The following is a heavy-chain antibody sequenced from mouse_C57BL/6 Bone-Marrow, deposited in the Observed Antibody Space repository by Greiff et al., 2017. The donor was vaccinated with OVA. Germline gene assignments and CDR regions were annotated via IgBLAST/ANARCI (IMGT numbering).Heavy chain of an antibody. CDR1: GYSITSGYY. J-gene: IGHJ4*01. D-gene: IGHD5-5*01. V-gene: IGHV3-6*01. CDR2: ISYDGSN. CDR3: ARDYPYAMDY. Sequence: ESGPGLVKPSQSLSLTCSVTGYSITSGYYWNWIRQFPGNKLEWMGFISYDGSNNYNPSLKNRISITRDTSKNQLFLKLNSVTTEDTATYYCARDYPYAMDYWGQGTSVTVSS.